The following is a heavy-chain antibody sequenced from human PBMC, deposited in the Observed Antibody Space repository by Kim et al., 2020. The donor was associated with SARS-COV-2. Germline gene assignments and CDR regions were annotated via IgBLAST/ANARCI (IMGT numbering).Heavy chain of an antibody. CDR1: GFTFSSYS. Sequence: GGSLRLSCAASGFTFSSYSMNWVRQAPGKGLEWVSYISSSSSTIYYADSVKGRFTISRDNAKNSLYLQMNSLRDEDTAVYYCARDLRRPELVGATPAEYFQHWGQGTLVTVSS. V-gene: IGHV3-48*02. CDR3: ARDLRRPELVGATPAEYFQH. D-gene: IGHD1-26*01. J-gene: IGHJ1*01. CDR2: ISSSSSTI.